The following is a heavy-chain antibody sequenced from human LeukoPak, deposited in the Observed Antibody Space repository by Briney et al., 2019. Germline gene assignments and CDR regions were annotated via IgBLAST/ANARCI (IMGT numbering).Heavy chain of an antibody. CDR3: ATDREGYSYGRHLDY. J-gene: IGHJ4*02. CDR1: GYTLTELS. CDR2: FDPEDGET. D-gene: IGHD5-18*01. V-gene: IGHV1-24*01. Sequence: ASVKVSCKVSGYTLTELSMHWVRQAPGKGLEWMGGFDPEDGETIYAQKFQGRVTITEDTSTDTAYMELSSLRSEDTAVYYCATDREGYSYGRHLDYWGQGTLVTVSS.